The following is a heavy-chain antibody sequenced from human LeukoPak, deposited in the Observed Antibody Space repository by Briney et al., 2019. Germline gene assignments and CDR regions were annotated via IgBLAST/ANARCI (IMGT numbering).Heavy chain of an antibody. CDR1: GFTFSDCY. V-gene: IGHV3-11*04. CDR3: ARWRVVTEDIDY. J-gene: IGHJ4*02. D-gene: IGHD4-23*01. CDR2: ISSSGNTK. Sequence: TGGSLRLSCAVSGFTFSDCYMSWIRQAPGKGLEWVSYISSSGNTKYYADSVKGRFTISRDNTKNSLYLQMDSLRAEDTAVYYCARWRVVTEDIDYWGQGTLVTVSS.